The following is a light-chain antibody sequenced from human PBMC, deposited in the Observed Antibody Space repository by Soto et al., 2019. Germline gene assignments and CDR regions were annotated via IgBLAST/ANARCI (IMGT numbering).Light chain of an antibody. Sequence: QSALTQPASVSGSPGQSITISCTGTSSDVGGYNFVYGYQQHPDKAPKLMVYEVTKRPSGVSDRFSGSKSGNTASLTISGLEAEDEADYYCSSYTSRDTGVFGTGTKLTVL. CDR1: SSDVGGYNF. V-gene: IGLV2-14*01. CDR3: SSYTSRDTGV. J-gene: IGLJ1*01. CDR2: EVT.